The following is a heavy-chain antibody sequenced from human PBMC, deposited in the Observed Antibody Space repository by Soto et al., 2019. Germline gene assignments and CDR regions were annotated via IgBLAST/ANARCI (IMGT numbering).Heavy chain of an antibody. J-gene: IGHJ6*02. D-gene: IGHD6-13*01. CDR2: IIPIFGTA. V-gene: IGHV1-69*13. CDR1: GGTLSSYA. CDR3: ARGRRIAAAGIYYYYYGMDV. Sequence: SVKVTCKASGGTLSSYAISWVLQAPGQGLEWMGGIIPIFGTANYAQKFQGRVTITADESTSTAYMELSSLRSEDTAVYYCARGRRIAAAGIYYYYYGMDVWGQGTTVTVSS.